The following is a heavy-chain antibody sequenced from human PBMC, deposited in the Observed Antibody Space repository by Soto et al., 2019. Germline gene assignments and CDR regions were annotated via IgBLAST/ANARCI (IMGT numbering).Heavy chain of an antibody. V-gene: IGHV4-39*02. CDR1: GGSIGGSAYH. D-gene: IGHD6-19*01. CDR3: VMTPGKEVAGLDF. J-gene: IGHJ4*02. Sequence: PSETLSLTCTVSGGSIGGSAYHWGWIRQPPGKGLEWIGSIHYSGRVYYNESLLGRVTMPADTSTNRFSLQLASVTAADTGVYYCVMTPGKEVAGLDFWGQGTLVTVSS. CDR2: IHYSGRV.